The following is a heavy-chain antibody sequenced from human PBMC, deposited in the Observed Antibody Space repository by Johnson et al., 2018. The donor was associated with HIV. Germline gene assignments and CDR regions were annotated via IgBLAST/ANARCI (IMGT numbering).Heavy chain of an antibody. CDR2: IYSGGST. D-gene: IGHD6-13*01. Sequence: VQLVESGGGLIQPGGSLRLSCAASGFTVSSNYMSWVRQAPGKGLEWVSVIYSGGSTYYADSVTGRFTISRDNSKNTLYLQMNSLRAEDTAVYYCARDHIAAALGAFDIWGQGTMVTVSS. CDR1: GFTVSSNY. V-gene: IGHV3-53*01. J-gene: IGHJ3*02. CDR3: ARDHIAAALGAFDI.